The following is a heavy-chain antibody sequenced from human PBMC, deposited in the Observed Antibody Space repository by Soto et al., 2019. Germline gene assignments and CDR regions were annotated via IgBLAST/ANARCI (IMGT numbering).Heavy chain of an antibody. J-gene: IGHJ4*02. V-gene: IGHV3-30-3*01. CDR3: ARVASGWPNFDY. CDR2: ISYDGSNK. CDR1: GFTFSSYA. D-gene: IGHD6-19*01. Sequence: QVQLVESGGGVVQPGRSLRLSCAASGFTFSSYAMHWVRQAPGKGLEWVAVISYDGSNKYYADSVKGRFTISRDNSKNTLYLQMNSLRAEDTAVYYFARVASGWPNFDYWGQGTLVTVSS.